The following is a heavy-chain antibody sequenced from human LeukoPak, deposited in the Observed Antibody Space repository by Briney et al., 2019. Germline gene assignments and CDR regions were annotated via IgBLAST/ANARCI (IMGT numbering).Heavy chain of an antibody. V-gene: IGHV1-2*02. D-gene: IGHD6-13*01. CDR3: AGSITATGDY. Sequence: ASVRVSFKASGYTFTYYSIHWVRQAPGQGLEWVGWINPNSGGTKYAQKFQGRVTMTRETSISTAYMELSTLNSDDTAVYFCAGSITATGDYWGQGTLVIVSS. CDR2: INPNSGGT. CDR1: GYTFTYYS. J-gene: IGHJ4*02.